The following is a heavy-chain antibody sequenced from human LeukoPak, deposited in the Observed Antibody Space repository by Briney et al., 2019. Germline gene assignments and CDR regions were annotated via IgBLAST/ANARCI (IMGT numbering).Heavy chain of an antibody. D-gene: IGHD1-14*01. V-gene: IGHV3-53*01. CDR1: GLTASSND. CDR2: IYSGDGT. J-gene: IGHJ3*01. Sequence: PGGSLRLSCAASGLTASSNDMGWVRQAPGKGLEWVSFIYSGDGTFYADSVKGRFTISRDNSKNTLYLQMNSLRAEDTAMYYCTKSGPPDPYWGQGTMVTVSS. CDR3: TKSGPPDPY.